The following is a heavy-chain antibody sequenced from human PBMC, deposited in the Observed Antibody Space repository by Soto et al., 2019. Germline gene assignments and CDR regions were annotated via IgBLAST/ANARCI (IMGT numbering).Heavy chain of an antibody. CDR1: GFTFSSYW. J-gene: IGHJ3*01. V-gene: IGHV3-74*01. CDR3: ARPKCTANSAFDV. CDR2: IKTDGSWT. D-gene: IGHD2-8*02. Sequence: EVQLVESGGGLVQPGGSLRLSCAASGFTFSSYWMHWVRQAPGKGLVGVARIKTDGSWTDYADSVKGRFTISRDNAKNTLYLQMNSLRAEDTAVYYCARPKCTANSAFDVWGQGTMVTVSS.